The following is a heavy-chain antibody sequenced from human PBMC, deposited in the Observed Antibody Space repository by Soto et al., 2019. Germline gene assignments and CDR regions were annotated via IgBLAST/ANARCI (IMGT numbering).Heavy chain of an antibody. D-gene: IGHD2-15*01. Sequence: SETLSLTCAVYGGSFSGYYWSWIRQPPGKGLEWIGEINHSGSTNYNPSLKSRVTISVDTSKNQFSLKLSSVTAADTAVYYCARGGDCSGGSCYSLSANWFDPWGQGTLVTVPQ. CDR1: GGSFSGYY. J-gene: IGHJ5*02. CDR2: INHSGST. CDR3: ARGGDCSGGSCYSLSANWFDP. V-gene: IGHV4-34*01.